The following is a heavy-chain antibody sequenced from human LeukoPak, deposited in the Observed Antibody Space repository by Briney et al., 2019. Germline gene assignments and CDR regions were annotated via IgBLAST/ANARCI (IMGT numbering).Heavy chain of an antibody. CDR1: GITFSSYT. CDR3: TRDCGARGVPPGWFDP. J-gene: IGHJ5*02. D-gene: IGHD3-10*01. Sequence: GGSLRLSCGFSGITFSSYTMNWVRQAPGKGLEWVSSISGSGRYIYYAESVKGRFTISTDNAKNSLYLQMNSLRAEDTAVYYCTRDCGARGVPPGWFDPWGQGTLVTVSS. V-gene: IGHV3-21*01. CDR2: ISGSGRYI.